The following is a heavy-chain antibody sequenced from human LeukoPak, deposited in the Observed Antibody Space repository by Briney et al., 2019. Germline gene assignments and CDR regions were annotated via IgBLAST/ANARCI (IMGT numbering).Heavy chain of an antibody. J-gene: IGHJ4*02. Sequence: AGGSLRLSCTASGFTFNSYEMNWVCQAPGKGLEWVSYISSRGSTIYYADSVKGRFTISRDNVKNSLYLQMNSLRAEDTAVYFCARESGRDFDYWSQGTLVTVSS. CDR2: ISSRGSTI. CDR3: ARESGRDFDY. CDR1: GFTFNSYE. V-gene: IGHV3-48*03. D-gene: IGHD1-1*01.